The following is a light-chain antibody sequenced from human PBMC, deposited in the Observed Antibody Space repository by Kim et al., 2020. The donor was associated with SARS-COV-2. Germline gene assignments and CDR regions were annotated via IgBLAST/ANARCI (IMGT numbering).Light chain of an antibody. V-gene: IGKV1-39*01. CDR1: QSITTY. J-gene: IGKJ4*01. Sequence: DIQMTQSPSSLAASVGDRVTIACRASQSITTYLNWYQQKPGKAPKLLIDGASSLQSGVPSRFSGSGSGTDFTLTIGSLQPEDFATYYCQQSHSTPLLTFGGGPKLEI. CDR3: QQSHSTPLLT. CDR2: GAS.